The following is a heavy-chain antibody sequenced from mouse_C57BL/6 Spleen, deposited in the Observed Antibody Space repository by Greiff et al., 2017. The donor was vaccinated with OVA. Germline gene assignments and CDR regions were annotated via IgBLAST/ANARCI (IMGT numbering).Heavy chain of an antibody. J-gene: IGHJ1*03. V-gene: IGHV8-8*01. Sequence: QVQLKESGPGILQPSQTLSLTCSSSGFSLSTFGMGVGWLRHPSGKGLEWLAHIWWDDDKYYNPALKSRLTISKDTSKNQVFLKIANVDTADTATYYCARYYGSSSWYFDVWGTGTTVTVSS. D-gene: IGHD1-1*01. CDR3: ARYYGSSSWYFDV. CDR1: GFSLSTFGMG. CDR2: IWWDDDK.